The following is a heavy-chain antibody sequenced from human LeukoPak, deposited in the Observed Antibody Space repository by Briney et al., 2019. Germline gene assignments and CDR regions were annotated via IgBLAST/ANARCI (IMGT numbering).Heavy chain of an antibody. CDR2: IYHSGST. V-gene: IGHV4-30-2*01. CDR3: ARGGDYDFWSGSGIWFDP. Sequence: SETLSLTCAVSGGSISSGGYSWSWIRQPPGKGLEWIGYIYHSGSTYYNPSLKSRVTISVDRSKNQFSLKLSSVTAADTVVYYCARGGDYDFWSGSGIWFDPWGQGTLVTVSS. D-gene: IGHD3-3*01. CDR1: GGSISSGGYS. J-gene: IGHJ5*02.